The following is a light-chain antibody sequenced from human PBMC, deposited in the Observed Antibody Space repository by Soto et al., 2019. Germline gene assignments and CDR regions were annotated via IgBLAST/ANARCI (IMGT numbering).Light chain of an antibody. CDR1: QSVASSY. CDR3: QQYNAYSRT. CDR2: DAS. Sequence: EVVLTQSPGTLSLSPGERVTLSCRASQSVASSYLAWYQQKPGRAPRLLIYDASNRATGIPARFSGSGSGTEFTLTISSLQPADFATYYCQQYNAYSRTFGQGTKVDIK. V-gene: IGKV3-20*01. J-gene: IGKJ1*01.